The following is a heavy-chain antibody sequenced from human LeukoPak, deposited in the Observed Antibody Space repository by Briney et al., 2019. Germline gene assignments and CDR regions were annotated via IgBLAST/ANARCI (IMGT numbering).Heavy chain of an antibody. D-gene: IGHD3-9*01. CDR2: MSYSGST. V-gene: IGHV4-39*01. Sequence: SETLSLTCTASGGSISGSNHYWGWIRQPPGKELESIGSMSYSGSTFYNPSLKSRVTISVDTSKNQFSLRLSSVTAADTAVYYCARTLRYFDWLPAGETDYWGQGTLVTVSS. J-gene: IGHJ4*02. CDR1: GGSISGSNHY. CDR3: ARTLRYFDWLPAGETDY.